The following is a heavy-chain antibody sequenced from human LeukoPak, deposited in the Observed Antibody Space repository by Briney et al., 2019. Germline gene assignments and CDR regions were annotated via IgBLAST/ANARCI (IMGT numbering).Heavy chain of an antibody. V-gene: IGHV4-59*01. J-gene: IGHJ4*02. CDR2: IYYSGST. Sequence: PSETLSLTCTVSGGSISSYYWSWIRQPPGKGLEWLGYIYYSGSTNYNPSLKSRVTISVDTSKNQFSLKLSSVTAADTAVYYCARVGYYDSSGSDYWGQGTLVTVSS. D-gene: IGHD3-22*01. CDR3: ARVGYYDSSGSDY. CDR1: GGSISSYY.